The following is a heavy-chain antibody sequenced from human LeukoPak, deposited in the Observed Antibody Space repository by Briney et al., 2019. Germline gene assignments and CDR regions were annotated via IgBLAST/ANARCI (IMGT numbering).Heavy chain of an antibody. CDR2: IIPILGIA. D-gene: IGHD3-16*02. CDR3: ARDRSPHYYYGMDV. Sequence: ASVKVSCKASGGTFSSYAISWLRQAPGQGLEWMGRIIPILGIANYAQKFQGRVTITADKSTSTAYMELSSLRSEDTAVYYCARDRSPHYYYGMDVWGQGTTVTVSS. J-gene: IGHJ6*02. CDR1: GGTFSSYA. V-gene: IGHV1-69*04.